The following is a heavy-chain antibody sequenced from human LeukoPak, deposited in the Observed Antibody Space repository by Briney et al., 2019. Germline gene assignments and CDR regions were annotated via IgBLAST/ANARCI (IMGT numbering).Heavy chain of an antibody. D-gene: IGHD3-10*01. CDR1: GFTFSGYV. CDR3: TSGNYSDYFDY. V-gene: IGHV3-23*01. Sequence: GGSLRLSCEASGFTFSGYVISWVRQAPGKGLEWVSVFSGRSNITYYADSVKGRFTISRDNSKNTLYLQMHSLRAEDTALYYCTSGNYSDYFDYWGQGVLVTVSS. J-gene: IGHJ4*02. CDR2: FSGRSNIT.